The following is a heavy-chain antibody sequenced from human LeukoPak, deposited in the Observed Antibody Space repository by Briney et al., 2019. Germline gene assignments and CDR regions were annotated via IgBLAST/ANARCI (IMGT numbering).Heavy chain of an antibody. D-gene: IGHD6-13*01. CDR1: GYTFTSYG. J-gene: IGHJ4*02. CDR2: ISAYNGNT. V-gene: IGHV1-18*01. CDR3: ARVPAGYSSSWYLSADFGY. Sequence: ASVKVSCKASGYTFTSYGISWVRQAPGQGLEWMGWISAYNGNTNYAQKLQGRVTMTTDTSTSTAYMELRSLRSDDTAVYYCARVPAGYSSSWYLSADFGYWGQGTLVTVSS.